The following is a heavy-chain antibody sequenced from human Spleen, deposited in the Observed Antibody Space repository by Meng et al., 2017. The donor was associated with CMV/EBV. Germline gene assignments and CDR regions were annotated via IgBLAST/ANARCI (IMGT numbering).Heavy chain of an antibody. Sequence: GGSLRLSCTVSGVSLTGSNWWSWVRQAPGKGLEWVANIKQDGSEKYYVDSVKGRFTISRDNAKNSLYLQMNSLRAEDTAVYYCAREVRMAWDYWGQGTLVTVSS. V-gene: IGHV3-7*01. CDR3: AREVRMAWDY. CDR2: IKQDGSEK. J-gene: IGHJ4*02. CDR1: GVSLTGSNW. D-gene: IGHD5-24*01.